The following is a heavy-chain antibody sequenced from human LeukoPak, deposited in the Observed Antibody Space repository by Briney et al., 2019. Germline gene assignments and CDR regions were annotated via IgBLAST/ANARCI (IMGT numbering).Heavy chain of an antibody. J-gene: IGHJ4*02. CDR2: IKSKTDGGTT. Sequence: GGSLRLSCVASGFTVSNAWMSWVRQAPGKGLEWIGRIKSKTDGGTTDYAAPVKGRFTISRDASKNTLYLQMNSLKTDDTAVYYCTTAPSYADYWGQGTLVTVSS. D-gene: IGHD3-10*01. V-gene: IGHV3-15*01. CDR3: TTAPSYADY. CDR1: GFTVSNAW.